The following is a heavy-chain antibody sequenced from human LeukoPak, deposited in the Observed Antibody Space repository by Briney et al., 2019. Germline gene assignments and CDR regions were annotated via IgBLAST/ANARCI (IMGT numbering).Heavy chain of an antibody. CDR2: ISSSSTTI. CDR1: GFTFVSSS. Sequence: GGSLRLSCAASGFTFVSSSMNWVRQAPGKGLEWVSYISSSSTTIYYADSVKGRFTISRDNAKNSVFLEMNSLRDEDTAVYYCARRIDFWGQGTLVTVSS. V-gene: IGHV3-48*02. J-gene: IGHJ4*02. CDR3: ARRIDF.